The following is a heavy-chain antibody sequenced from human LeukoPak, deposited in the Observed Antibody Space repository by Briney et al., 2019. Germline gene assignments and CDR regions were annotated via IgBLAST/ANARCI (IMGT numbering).Heavy chain of an antibody. D-gene: IGHD4-17*01. V-gene: IGHV3-66*01. Sequence: PGGSLRLSCAASGFTVSSKHMRWVRQAPGKRLECVSLFKNDGTPSYADSVKDRFFISGDNSRNTVYLQMNGLRAEDTAVYYCARRRGDYGEGELDYWGQGTLVTVSS. CDR2: FKNDGTP. CDR3: ARRRGDYGEGELDY. J-gene: IGHJ4*02. CDR1: GFTVSSKH.